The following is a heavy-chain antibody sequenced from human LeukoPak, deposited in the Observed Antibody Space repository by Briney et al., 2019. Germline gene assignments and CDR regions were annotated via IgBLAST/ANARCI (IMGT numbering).Heavy chain of an antibody. CDR1: GYTLTELS. CDR2: FDPEDGET. CDR3: ARGPIVVVTNNWFDP. J-gene: IGHJ5*02. D-gene: IGHD3-22*01. Sequence: ASVKVSCKVSGYTLTELSMHWVRQAPGKGLEWMGGFDPEDGETIYAQKFQGRVTMTEDTSTDTAYMELSSLRSEDTAVYYCARGPIVVVTNNWFDPWGQGTLVTVSS. V-gene: IGHV1-24*01.